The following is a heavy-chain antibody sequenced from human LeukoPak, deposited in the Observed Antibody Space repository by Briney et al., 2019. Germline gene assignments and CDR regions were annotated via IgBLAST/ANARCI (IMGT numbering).Heavy chain of an antibody. CDR2: INHSGST. V-gene: IGHV4-34*01. Sequence: SETLSLTCAVYGGSFSGYYWSWIRQPPGKGLEWIGEINHSGSTNYNPSLKGRVTISVDTSKNQFSLKLSSVTAADTAVYYCARDPRVLGFDYWGQGTLVTVSS. J-gene: IGHJ4*02. CDR3: ARDPRVLGFDY. CDR1: GGSFSGYY. D-gene: IGHD7-27*01.